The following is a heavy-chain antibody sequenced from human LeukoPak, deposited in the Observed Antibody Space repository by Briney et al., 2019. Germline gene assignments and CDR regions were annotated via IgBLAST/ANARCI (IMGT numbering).Heavy chain of an antibody. CDR1: GYTFTDYY. CDR2: INPNSGDT. D-gene: IGHD3-16*01. Sequence: ASVTVSCKTSGYTFTDYYIHWVRQAPGQGLEWMGWINPNSGDTNYAQKFQGRVTMTRDTSISTAYMELSRLRSDDTAVYYCAGGGDPYYFDYWGQGTLVTVSS. CDR3: AGGGDPYYFDY. V-gene: IGHV1-2*02. J-gene: IGHJ4*02.